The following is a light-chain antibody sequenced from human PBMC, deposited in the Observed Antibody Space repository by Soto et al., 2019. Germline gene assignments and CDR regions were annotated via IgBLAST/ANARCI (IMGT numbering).Light chain of an antibody. J-gene: IGKJ4*01. CDR1: QRLXSSS. CDR3: QQYGGTTVT. V-gene: IGKV3-20*01. CDR2: AAS. Sequence: GLTQCACSLSSSPGERATLSCRASQRLXSSSLAGYEQKPGQAPRLRXSAASSRATGSPDRLSGSGSGTDFTLTISRLEPEDFAVYSCQQYGGTTVTFGGGTKVDIK.